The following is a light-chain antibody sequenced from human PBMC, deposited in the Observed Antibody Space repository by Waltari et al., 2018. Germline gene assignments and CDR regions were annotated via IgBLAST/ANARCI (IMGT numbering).Light chain of an antibody. CDR1: SSNVRSNT. J-gene: IGLJ1*01. Sequence: QSVLTQPPSASGTPGQRVTISCSGSSSNVRSNTVNWYQQLPGTAPTLITYSNNQRPSGVPDRFSVSKSGTSASLAISGLQSENEADYYCATWDDSLNAYVFGTGTKVTVL. CDR2: SNN. CDR3: ATWDDSLNAYV. V-gene: IGLV1-44*01.